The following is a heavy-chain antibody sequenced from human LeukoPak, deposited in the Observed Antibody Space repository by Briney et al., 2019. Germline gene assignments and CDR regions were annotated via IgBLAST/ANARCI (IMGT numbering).Heavy chain of an antibody. V-gene: IGHV1-69*13. CDR3: ARENFDILTGYHYNWFDP. CDR2: IIPIFGTA. J-gene: IGHJ5*02. Sequence: SVKVSCKASGGTFSSYAISWVRQAPGQGLEWMGGIIPIFGTANYAQKFQGRVTITADESTSTAYMELSSLRSEDTAVYYCARENFDILTGYHYNWFDPWGQGTLVTVSS. CDR1: GGTFSSYA. D-gene: IGHD3-9*01.